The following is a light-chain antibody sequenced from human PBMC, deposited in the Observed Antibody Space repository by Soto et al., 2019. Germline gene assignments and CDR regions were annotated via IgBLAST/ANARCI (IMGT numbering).Light chain of an antibody. CDR1: QSISSW. J-gene: IGKJ5*01. CDR3: QQSYSTPLT. CDR2: DAS. Sequence: DIQMTHSPSTLSASVVYIVTITFRSSQSISSWLAWYQQRPGKVPKLLIYDASSLESGVPSRFSGSGSGTEFTLTISSLQPDDFATYYCQQSYSTPLTFGQGTRLEIK. V-gene: IGKV1-5*01.